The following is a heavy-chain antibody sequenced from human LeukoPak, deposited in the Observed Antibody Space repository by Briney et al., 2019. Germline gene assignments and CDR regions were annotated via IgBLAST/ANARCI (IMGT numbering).Heavy chain of an antibody. CDR2: IDPEDGET. CDR1: GYTFTDYY. V-gene: IGHV1-69-2*01. Sequence: ATVQISCKVPGYTFTDYYMHWVQQAPGKGLEWMGLIDPEDGETIYAEKFQGRVTITADTSTDTAYMELSSLRSEDTAVYYCATVPPLCSSTSCYPNWGQGTLVTVSS. D-gene: IGHD2-2*01. J-gene: IGHJ4*02. CDR3: ATVPPLCSSTSCYPN.